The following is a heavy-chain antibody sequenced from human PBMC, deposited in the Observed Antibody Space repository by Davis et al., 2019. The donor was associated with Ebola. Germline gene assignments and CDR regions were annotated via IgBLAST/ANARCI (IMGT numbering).Heavy chain of an antibody. J-gene: IGHJ6*02. CDR1: GYSFTSYW. Sequence: GESLKISCQGSGYSFTSYWISWVRQMPGKGLEWMGRIDPSDSYTNYSPSFQGHVTISADKSISTAYLQWSSLKASDTAMYYCARRRRYYDILTGYSFYYGMDVWGQGTTVTVSS. CDR3: ARRRRYYDILTGYSFYYGMDV. V-gene: IGHV5-10-1*01. D-gene: IGHD3-9*01. CDR2: IDPSDSYT.